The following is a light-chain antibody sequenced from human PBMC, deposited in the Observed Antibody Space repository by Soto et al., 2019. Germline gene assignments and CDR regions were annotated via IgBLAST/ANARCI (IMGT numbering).Light chain of an antibody. CDR1: QSVSSY. Sequence: EIVLTQSPATQSLSPGERATLSCRASQSVSSYLAWYQRKPGQAPRLLIYDASNRATGIPARFSGSGSGTDFTLTISSLEPEDFAVYYCQQRSNWLFTFGPGTKVDIK. CDR3: QQRSNWLFT. V-gene: IGKV3-11*01. CDR2: DAS. J-gene: IGKJ3*01.